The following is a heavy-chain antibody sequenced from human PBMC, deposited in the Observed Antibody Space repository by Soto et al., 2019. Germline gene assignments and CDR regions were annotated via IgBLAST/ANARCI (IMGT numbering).Heavy chain of an antibody. D-gene: IGHD3-3*01. CDR1: GFTFTSSA. V-gene: IGHV1-58*01. J-gene: IGHJ6*02. Sequence: SVKVSCKASGFTFTSSAVQWVRQARGQRLEWIGWIVVGSGNTNYAQKFQERVTITRDMSTSTAYMELSSLRSEDTAVYYCAAVSSGTIFGAGHGMDVWGQGTTVTVSS. CDR2: IVVGSGNT. CDR3: AAVSSGTIFGAGHGMDV.